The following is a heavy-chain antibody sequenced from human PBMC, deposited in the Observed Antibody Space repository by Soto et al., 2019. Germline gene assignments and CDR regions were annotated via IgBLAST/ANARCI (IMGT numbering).Heavy chain of an antibody. D-gene: IGHD2-21*02. CDR1: GYTFTKYY. V-gene: IGHV1-46*01. CDR3: AREERVTTASHYYHGMDV. CDR2: INLSGGST. J-gene: IGHJ6*02. Sequence: QVQLVQSGAEVKKPGASVKFSCKASGYTFTKYYMHWVRQAPGQGPEWMGVINLSGGSTTYAQKFQGTVTMTRDTSTSTVYMELSSLRSEDTAVYYCAREERVTTASHYYHGMDVWGQGTTVTVS.